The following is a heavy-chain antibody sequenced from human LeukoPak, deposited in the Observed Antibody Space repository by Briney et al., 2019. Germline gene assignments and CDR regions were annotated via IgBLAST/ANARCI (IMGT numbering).Heavy chain of an antibody. CDR2: VYDIGST. CDR3: ARVDDQWDYYATTGPRRDILDI. CDR1: GGSISSYY. J-gene: IGHJ3*02. V-gene: IGHV4-59*01. D-gene: IGHD3-22*01. Sequence: PSETLSLTCTVSGGSISSYYWSWIRQPPGKGLEWIGYVYDIGSTKYNPSLKSRVTISVDTSKNQFSLKLSSVTTADTAVYYCARVDDQWDYYATTGPRRDILDIWGQGTMVTVSS.